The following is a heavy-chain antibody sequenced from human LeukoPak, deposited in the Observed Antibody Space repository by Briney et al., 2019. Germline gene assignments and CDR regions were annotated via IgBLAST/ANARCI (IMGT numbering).Heavy chain of an antibody. V-gene: IGHV4-39*01. Sequence: SETLSLTCTVSGGSISSSSYYWGWIRQPPGKGLEWIGSIYYSGSTYYNPSLKSRVTISVDTSKNQFSLYLSSVTAADTAMYFCARSSLAVYFDYWGQGTLVTASS. J-gene: IGHJ4*02. CDR2: IYYSGST. D-gene: IGHD6-19*01. CDR1: GGSISSSSYY. CDR3: ARSSLAVYFDY.